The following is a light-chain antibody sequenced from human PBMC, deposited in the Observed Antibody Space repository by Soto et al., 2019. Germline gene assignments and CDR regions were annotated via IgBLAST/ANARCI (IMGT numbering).Light chain of an antibody. CDR1: SSDVGAYNY. J-gene: IGLJ3*02. CDR2: EVT. V-gene: IGLV2-8*01. CDR3: SSLASSNTWV. Sequence: QSALTQPPSASGSPGQSVTISCTGTSSDVGAYNYVSWYQQHAGKAPKLVIYEVTKRPSGVPDRSSGSKSANTASLTVSGLQAEDEADYYCSSLASSNTWVFGGGTKLTVL.